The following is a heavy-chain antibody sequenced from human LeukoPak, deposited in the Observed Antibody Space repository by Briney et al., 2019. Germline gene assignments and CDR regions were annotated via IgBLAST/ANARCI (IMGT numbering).Heavy chain of an antibody. CDR3: ARVRCSGGSCKSYYYYYMDV. CDR2: INSDGSST. Sequence: GGSLRLSCAASGFTFSNYLMHWVRQAPGKGLVWVSRINSDGSSTTYADSVKGRFTISRDNAKNTLYLQMNSLGAEDTAVYHCARVRCSGGSCKSYYYYYMDVWGKGTTVTVSS. D-gene: IGHD2-15*01. J-gene: IGHJ6*03. CDR1: GFTFSNYL. V-gene: IGHV3-74*01.